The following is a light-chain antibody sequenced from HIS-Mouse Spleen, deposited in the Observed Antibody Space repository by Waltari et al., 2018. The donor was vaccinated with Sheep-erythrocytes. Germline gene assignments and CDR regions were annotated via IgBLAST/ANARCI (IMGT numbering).Light chain of an antibody. V-gene: IGKV1-33*01. CDR3: QQYDNLPLT. CDR1: QDISNY. CDR2: DAT. Sequence: DIQMTQSPSSLSASVGDRVTITCQASQDISNYLNWYQQKPGKAPKRLNYDATNLETGVPSRISGSGSGTDFTFTISSLQPEDIATYYCQQYDNLPLTFGGGTKVEIK. J-gene: IGKJ4*01.